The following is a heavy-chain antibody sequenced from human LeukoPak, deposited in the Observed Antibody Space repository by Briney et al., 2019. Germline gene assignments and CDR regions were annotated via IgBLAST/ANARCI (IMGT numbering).Heavy chain of an antibody. J-gene: IGHJ4*02. CDR2: IKSKTDGETT. Sequence: NPGGSLRLSRVDSGFTFTNAWMSWVRQVPGKGLEWIGRIKSKTDGETTNYAEPVRGRFTISRDDSKSAVYLQMNSLKIEDTAVYYCTTDLGTYYHGSQRLIPIDYWGQGTLVTVSS. CDR3: TTDLGTYYHGSQRLIPIDY. D-gene: IGHD3-10*01. CDR1: GFTFTNAW. V-gene: IGHV3-15*01.